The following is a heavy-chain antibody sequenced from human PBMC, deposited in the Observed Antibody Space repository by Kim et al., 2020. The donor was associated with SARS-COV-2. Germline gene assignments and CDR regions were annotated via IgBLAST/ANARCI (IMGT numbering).Heavy chain of an antibody. Sequence: GGSLRLSCAASGFTFSSYSMNWVRQAPGKGLEWVSSISSSSSYIYYADSVKGRFTISRDNAKNSLYLQMNSLRAEDTAVYYCARDLYYSGYDYVFDYWGQGTLVTVSS. J-gene: IGHJ4*02. CDR1: GFTFSSYS. CDR3: ARDLYYSGYDYVFDY. D-gene: IGHD5-12*01. CDR2: ISSSSSYI. V-gene: IGHV3-21*01.